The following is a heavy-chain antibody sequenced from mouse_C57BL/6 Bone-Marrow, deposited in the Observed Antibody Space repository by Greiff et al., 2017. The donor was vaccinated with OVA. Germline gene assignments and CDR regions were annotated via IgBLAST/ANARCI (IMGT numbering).Heavy chain of an antibody. CDR3: ARPHWYFDV. CDR1: GFTFSDYY. J-gene: IGHJ1*03. Sequence: EVKLMESGGGLVQPGGSLKLSCAASGFTFSDYYMYWVRQTPEKRLEWVAYISNGGGSTYYPDTVKGRFTISRDNAKNTLYLQMSRLKSEDTAMYYCARPHWYFDVWGTGTTVTVSS. CDR2: ISNGGGST. V-gene: IGHV5-12*01.